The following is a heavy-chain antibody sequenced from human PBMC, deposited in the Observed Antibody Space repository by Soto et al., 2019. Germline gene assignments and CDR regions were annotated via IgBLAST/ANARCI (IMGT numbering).Heavy chain of an antibody. D-gene: IGHD6-6*01. CDR3: ARDLYSSSSWYYYYYGMDV. V-gene: IGHV1-69*13. Sequence: GASVKVSCKASGGTFSSYAISWVRQAPGQGLEWMGGIIPIFGTANYAQKFQGRVTITADESTSTAYMELSSLRSEDTAVYYCARDLYSSSSWYYYYYGMDVWGQGTTVTVS. J-gene: IGHJ6*02. CDR1: GGTFSSYA. CDR2: IIPIFGTA.